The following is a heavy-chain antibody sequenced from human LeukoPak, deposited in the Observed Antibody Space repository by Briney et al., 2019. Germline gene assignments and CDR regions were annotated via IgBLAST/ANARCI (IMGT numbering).Heavy chain of an antibody. Sequence: GGSLRLSCAASGFTFSSYWMSWVRQAPGKGLEWVANIKQDRSEKYYVDSVKGRFTISRDNAKNSLYLQMNSLRAEDTAVYYCASRYFDWLAHFDYWGQGTLVTVSS. CDR3: ASRYFDWLAHFDY. CDR1: GFTFSSYW. J-gene: IGHJ4*02. V-gene: IGHV3-7*01. D-gene: IGHD3-9*01. CDR2: IKQDRSEK.